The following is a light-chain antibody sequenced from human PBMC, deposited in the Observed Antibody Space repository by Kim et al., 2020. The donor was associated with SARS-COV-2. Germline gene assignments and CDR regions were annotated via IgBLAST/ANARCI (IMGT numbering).Light chain of an antibody. Sequence: EIVMTQSPATLSVSPGERATLSCRASQSVSSNLAWYKQKPGQAPRLLIYDASTRATGIPARFSGSGSGTEFTLTISSLQSEDFAVYYCQQYNICPRTSGQGTKVEIK. CDR3: QQYNICPRT. CDR1: QSVSSN. CDR2: DAS. J-gene: IGKJ1*01. V-gene: IGKV3-15*01.